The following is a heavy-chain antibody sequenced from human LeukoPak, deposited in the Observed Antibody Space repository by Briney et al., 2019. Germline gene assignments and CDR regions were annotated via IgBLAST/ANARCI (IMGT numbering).Heavy chain of an antibody. CDR3: AKDRVTYYEVYYFDY. CDR2: IRYDGSNK. V-gene: IGHV3-30*02. D-gene: IGHD1-26*01. Sequence: GGSLRLSCAASGFTFSSYGMHWVRQAPGKGLEWVAFIRYDGSNKYYADSVKGRFTISRDNSKNTLYLQMNSLRAEDTAVYYCAKDRVTYYEVYYFDYWGQGTLVTVSS. CDR1: GFTFSSYG. J-gene: IGHJ4*02.